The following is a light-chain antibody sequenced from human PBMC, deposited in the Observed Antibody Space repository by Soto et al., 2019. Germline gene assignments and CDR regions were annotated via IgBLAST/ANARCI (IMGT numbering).Light chain of an antibody. CDR3: QQYDSYWT. V-gene: IGKV1-5*01. J-gene: IGKJ1*01. CDR2: DAS. Sequence: DIQMTQSPSTLSASEGDRVTISCRASQSINIWLAWYQQKPGKAPKLLIYDASTLGSGVPSRFSGSGSGTQFTLTISSLKPDDFATYYCQQYDSYWTFGQGTKVDIK. CDR1: QSINIW.